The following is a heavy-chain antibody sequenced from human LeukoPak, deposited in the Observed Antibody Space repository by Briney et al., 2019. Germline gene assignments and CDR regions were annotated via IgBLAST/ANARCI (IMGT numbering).Heavy chain of an antibody. Sequence: GGSLRLSCAASGFTFSSYSMNWVRQAPGKGLEWVSSISSSSSYIYYADSVKGRFTISRDNAKNSLYLQMNSLRAEDTAVYYCARDGYYDSSCPYYFGYWGQGTLVTVSS. CDR2: ISSSSSYI. CDR1: GFTFSSYS. CDR3: ARDGYYDSSCPYYFGY. V-gene: IGHV3-21*01. J-gene: IGHJ4*02. D-gene: IGHD3-22*01.